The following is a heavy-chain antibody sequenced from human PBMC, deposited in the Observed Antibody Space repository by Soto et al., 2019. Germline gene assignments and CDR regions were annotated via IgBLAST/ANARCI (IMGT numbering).Heavy chain of an antibody. Sequence: QVQLVQSGAEVKKPGASVKVSCKASGYTFTGYYMHWVRQAPGQGLEWMGWINPNSGGTNYAQKFQGWVTMTRDTPISTAYMELSRLRSDDTAVYYCARSVAGRGVYYYHVMDVWGQGTTVTVSS. CDR1: GYTFTGYY. J-gene: IGHJ6*02. CDR3: ARSVAGRGVYYYHVMDV. D-gene: IGHD6-19*01. V-gene: IGHV1-2*04. CDR2: INPNSGGT.